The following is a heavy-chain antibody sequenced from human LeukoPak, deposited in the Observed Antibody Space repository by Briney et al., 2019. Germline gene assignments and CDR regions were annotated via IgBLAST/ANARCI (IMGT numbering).Heavy chain of an antibody. D-gene: IGHD7-27*01. Sequence: GGSLRLSCAASGFTFSAYGIHWVRQAPGKGLVWVSRINVDGTITTYADSVKGRFTISRDNAKNTVSLQVDSLTAEDTAVYYCTRENWGSLDKWSQGTLVTVSS. CDR2: INVDGTIT. CDR3: TRENWGSLDK. J-gene: IGHJ4*02. CDR1: GFTFSAYG. V-gene: IGHV3-74*01.